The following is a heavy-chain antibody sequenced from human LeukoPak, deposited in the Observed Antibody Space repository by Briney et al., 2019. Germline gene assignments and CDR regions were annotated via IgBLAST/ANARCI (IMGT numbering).Heavy chain of an antibody. Sequence: QTGGSLRLSCAASGFTFNSYGMHWVRQAPGKGLEWVALIWYDGSNKYYADSVKGRFTLSRDNSKNTLYLQMNSLRVEDTAVYYCARSSMPRLHQYYFDYWGQGTLVTVSS. CDR2: IWYDGSNK. J-gene: IGHJ4*02. D-gene: IGHD5-18*01. CDR1: GFTFNSYG. V-gene: IGHV3-33*08. CDR3: ARSSMPRLHQYYFDY.